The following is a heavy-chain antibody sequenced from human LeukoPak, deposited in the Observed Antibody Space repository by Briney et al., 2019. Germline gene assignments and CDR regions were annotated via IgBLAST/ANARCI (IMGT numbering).Heavy chain of an antibody. CDR2: ISGSGGST. V-gene: IGHV3-23*01. CDR3: AKRGVVIRVILVGFHKEAYYFDS. Sequence: GRSLRLSCAASGFTFSSYGMSWVRQAPGKGLEWVAGISGSGGSTNYADSVKGRFTISRDNRKNTLYLQMNSLRVEDTAVYFCAKRGVVIRVILVGFHKEAYYFDSWGQGALVAVSS. J-gene: IGHJ4*02. D-gene: IGHD3-22*01. CDR1: GFTFSSYG.